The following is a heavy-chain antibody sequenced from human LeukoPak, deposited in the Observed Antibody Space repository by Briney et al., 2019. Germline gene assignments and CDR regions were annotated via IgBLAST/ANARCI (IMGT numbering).Heavy chain of an antibody. J-gene: IGHJ4*02. D-gene: IGHD3/OR15-3a*01. V-gene: IGHV3-33*01. Sequence: GGSLRLSCAASGFTFGSYDMHWVRQAPGKGLEWVAVIWYDGSNKYYTDSVKGRLTISRDISKNKLYLKMNSLRAEDTAVYYCARHKDWTFDYWGQGTLVTVSS. CDR2: IWYDGSNK. CDR3: ARHKDWTFDY. CDR1: GFTFGSYD.